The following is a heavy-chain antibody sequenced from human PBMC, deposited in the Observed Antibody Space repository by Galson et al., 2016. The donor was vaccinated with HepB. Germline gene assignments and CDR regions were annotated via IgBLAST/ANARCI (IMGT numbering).Heavy chain of an antibody. Sequence: SETLSLTCTASGGSVSSATYYWSWIRQPPGKGLEWIGYIYYSGSTNYNPSLKSRVTISLATSKNQFSLKLTSVTAADTAVYYCARDRDYVGYFDLWGRGTLVTGPS. D-gene: IGHD4-17*01. J-gene: IGHJ2*01. V-gene: IGHV4-61*01. CDR1: GGSVSSATYY. CDR3: ARDRDYVGYFDL. CDR2: IYYSGST.